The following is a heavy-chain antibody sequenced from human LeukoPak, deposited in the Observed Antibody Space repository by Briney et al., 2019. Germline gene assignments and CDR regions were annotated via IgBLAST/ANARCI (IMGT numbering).Heavy chain of an antibody. Sequence: PSETLSLTRAVYGGSFSGYYWSWIRQPPGKGLEWIGEINHSGSTNYNPSLKSRVTISVDTSKNQFSLKLSSVTAADTAVYYCARDLRYFDWYGGNWFDPWGQGTLVTVSS. V-gene: IGHV4-34*01. D-gene: IGHD3-9*01. CDR2: INHSGST. CDR3: ARDLRYFDWYGGNWFDP. CDR1: GGSFSGYY. J-gene: IGHJ5*02.